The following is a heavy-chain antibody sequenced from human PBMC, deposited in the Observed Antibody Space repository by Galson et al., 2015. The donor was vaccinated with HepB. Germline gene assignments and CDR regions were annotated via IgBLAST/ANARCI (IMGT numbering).Heavy chain of an antibody. J-gene: IGHJ5*02. D-gene: IGHD3-9*01. CDR2: IIPILGIA. CDR1: GGTFSSYA. CDR3: ARGGVSGYDILTGYSLPIWSDP. V-gene: IGHV1-69*04. Sequence: SVKVSCKASGGTFSSYAISWVRQAPGQGLEWMGRIIPILGIANYAQKFQGRVTITADKSTSTAYMELSSLRSEDTAVYYCARGGVSGYDILTGYSLPIWSDPWGQGTLVTVSS.